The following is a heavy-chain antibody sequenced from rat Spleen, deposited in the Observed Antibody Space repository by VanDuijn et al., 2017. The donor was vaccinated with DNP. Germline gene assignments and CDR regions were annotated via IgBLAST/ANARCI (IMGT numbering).Heavy chain of an antibody. V-gene: IGHV3-1*01. CDR2: ISYSGGT. Sequence: EVQLQESGPGLVKPSQSLSLTCSVTGYSISSNYWGWIRKFPGSKMEWMGYISYSGGTRYNPSLKSRISITIDTSENQFFLHLNSVTTEDTATYYCARWSRYFDYWGQGVMVTVSS. CDR3: ARWSRYFDY. J-gene: IGHJ2*01. CDR1: GYSISSNY.